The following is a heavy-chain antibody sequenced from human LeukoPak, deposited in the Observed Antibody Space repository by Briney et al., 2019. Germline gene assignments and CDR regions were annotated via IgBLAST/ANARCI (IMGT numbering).Heavy chain of an antibody. V-gene: IGHV3-33*01. CDR3: AREGPTYCGGDCYSNY. CDR1: GFTFSSYG. Sequence: AGGSLRLSCAASGFTFSSYGMPWVRQAPGKGLEWVAVIWYDGSNKYYADSVKGRFTISRDNSKNTLYLQMNSLRAEDTAVYYCAREGPTYCGGDCYSNYWGQGTLVTVSS. CDR2: IWYDGSNK. J-gene: IGHJ4*02. D-gene: IGHD2-21*02.